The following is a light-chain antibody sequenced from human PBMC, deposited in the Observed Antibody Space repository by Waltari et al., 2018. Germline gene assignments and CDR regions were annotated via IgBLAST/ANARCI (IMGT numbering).Light chain of an antibody. CDR1: RSLLHSNGNYY. V-gene: IGKV2-28*01. CDR3: MRVIETPLT. Sequence: DIVMTQSPLSLHVTPGEPASISCKSSRSLLHSNGNYYLDRYLQKPGQSPQRLIYLVSDRASGVPDRFSGSGAGTDFTLKISRVEAEDVGVYYCMRVIETPLTFGQGTRLEIE. CDR2: LVS. J-gene: IGKJ5*01.